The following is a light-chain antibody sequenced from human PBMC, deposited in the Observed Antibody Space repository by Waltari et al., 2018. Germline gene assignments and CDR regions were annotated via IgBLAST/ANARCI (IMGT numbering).Light chain of an antibody. CDR2: GNS. V-gene: IGLV1-44*01. Sequence: QSALTQETSLSGTVGQTVTLSCTGNINNIGSYHVGWYQQISPGAPKTVLFGNSLPSGIPDRFSGSKSGTTASLTISGLQPEDEADYYCSTWDYRLSAWVFGGGTKLTVL. J-gene: IGLJ3*02. CDR1: INNIGSYH. CDR3: STWDYRLSAWV.